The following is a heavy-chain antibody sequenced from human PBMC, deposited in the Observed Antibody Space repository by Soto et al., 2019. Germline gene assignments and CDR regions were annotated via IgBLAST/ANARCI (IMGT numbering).Heavy chain of an antibody. Sequence: QGQLVQAGAELKKPGASVKVSCKASGYTFSNYDMNWVRQATGQGPEWIGWVNPNNGDTGYAQKFQGRVTLPTHISTTTAYMELTSLRSEDTAIYYCAKVSRKGSAIDFDYWGQGTLINVSS. CDR2: VNPNNGDT. J-gene: IGHJ4*02. V-gene: IGHV1-8*01. D-gene: IGHD3-10*01. CDR3: AKVSRKGSAIDFDY. CDR1: GYTFSNYD.